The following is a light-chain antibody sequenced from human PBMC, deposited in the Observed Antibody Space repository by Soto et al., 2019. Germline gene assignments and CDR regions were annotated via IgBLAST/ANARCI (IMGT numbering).Light chain of an antibody. Sequence: EIVMTQSPATLSVSPGERATLSCRASQSVSSNLAWYQQKPGQAPRLLIYGASSRAIGIPDRFSGSGSGTEFTLTISSLQSEDFAEYHCQQYNNWPQTFGQGTKVDIK. J-gene: IGKJ1*01. CDR2: GAS. V-gene: IGKV3D-15*01. CDR1: QSVSSN. CDR3: QQYNNWPQT.